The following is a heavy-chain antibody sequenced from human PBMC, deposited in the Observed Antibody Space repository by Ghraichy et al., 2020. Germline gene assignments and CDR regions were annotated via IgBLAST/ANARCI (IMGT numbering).Heavy chain of an antibody. CDR2: TSGSGGST. Sequence: GGSLRLSCAASGFTFSSYAMSWVRQAPGKGLEWVSATSGSGGSTYYADSVKGRFTISRDNSKNTLYLQVNSLRAEDTAVYYCAKDHTAGQSYFDYWGQGTLVTVSS. CDR1: GFTFSSYA. J-gene: IGHJ4*02. D-gene: IGHD6-19*01. CDR3: AKDHTAGQSYFDY. V-gene: IGHV3-23*01.